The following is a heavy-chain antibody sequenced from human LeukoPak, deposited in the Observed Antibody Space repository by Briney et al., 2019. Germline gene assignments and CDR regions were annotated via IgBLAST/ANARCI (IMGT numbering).Heavy chain of an antibody. CDR1: GGSISSYY. CDR3: ARVLVPAAIPTHWFDP. J-gene: IGHJ5*02. V-gene: IGHV4-59*06. CDR2: IYYSGST. D-gene: IGHD2-2*02. Sequence: SETLSLTCTVSGGSISSYYWSWIRQHPGKGLEWIGYIYYSGSTYYNPSLKSRVTISVDTSKNQFSLKLSSVTAADTAVYYCARVLVPAAIPTHWFDPWGQGTLVTVSS.